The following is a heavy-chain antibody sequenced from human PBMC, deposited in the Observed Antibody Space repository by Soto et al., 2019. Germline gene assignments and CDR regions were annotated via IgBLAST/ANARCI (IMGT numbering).Heavy chain of an antibody. J-gene: IGHJ6*02. CDR1: GYTFTSYG. V-gene: IGHV1-8*02. CDR2: MNPNSGNT. Sequence: ASVKVSCKASGYTFTSYGISWVRQAPGQGLEWMGWMNPNSGNTGYAQKFQGRVTMTRNTSISTAYMELSSLRSEDTAVYYCARSPFYDFWSGFLEGYYYYGMDVWGQGTTVTVSS. D-gene: IGHD3-3*01. CDR3: ARSPFYDFWSGFLEGYYYYGMDV.